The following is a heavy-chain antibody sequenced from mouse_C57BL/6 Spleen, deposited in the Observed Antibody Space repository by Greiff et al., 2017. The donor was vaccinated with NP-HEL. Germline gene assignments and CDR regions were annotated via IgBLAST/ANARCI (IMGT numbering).Heavy chain of an antibody. CDR3: ARSYYDYDAVYYFDY. D-gene: IGHD2-4*01. CDR2: INPSSGYT. CDR1: GYTFTSYT. Sequence: QVQLQQSGAELARPGASVKMSCKASGYTFTSYTMHWVKQRPGQGLEWIGYINPSSGYTKYNQKFKDKATLTADKSSSTAYMQLSSLTSEDSAVXYCARSYYDYDAVYYFDYWGQGTTLTVSS. J-gene: IGHJ2*01. V-gene: IGHV1-4*01.